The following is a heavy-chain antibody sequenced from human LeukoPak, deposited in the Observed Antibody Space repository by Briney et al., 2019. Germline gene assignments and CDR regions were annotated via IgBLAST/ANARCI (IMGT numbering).Heavy chain of an antibody. V-gene: IGHV4-34*01. CDR2: INHSGST. Sequence: SETLSLTCAVYGGSFSGYYWSWIRQPPGKGLEWIGEINHSGSTNYNPSPKSRVTISVDTSKNQFSLKLSSVTAADAAVYYCARNEYYDFWSGYFSSWGWFDPWGQGTLVTVSS. D-gene: IGHD3-3*01. CDR1: GGSFSGYY. J-gene: IGHJ5*02. CDR3: ARNEYYDFWSGYFSSWGWFDP.